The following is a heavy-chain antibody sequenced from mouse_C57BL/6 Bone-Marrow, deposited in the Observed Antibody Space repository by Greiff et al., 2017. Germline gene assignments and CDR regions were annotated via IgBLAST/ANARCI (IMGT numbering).Heavy chain of an antibody. J-gene: IGHJ2*01. CDR3: ARRMIYYGSSYGGYFDY. CDR1: GYTFTGYW. V-gene: IGHV1-9*01. D-gene: IGHD1-1*01. CDR2: ILPGSGST. Sequence: VQLQQSGAELMKPGASVKLSCKATGYTFTGYWIEWVKQRPGHGLEWIGEILPGSGSTNYNEKFKGKATFTADTSSNTAYMQLSSLTAEDSAIYYCARRMIYYGSSYGGYFDYWGQGTTLTVSS.